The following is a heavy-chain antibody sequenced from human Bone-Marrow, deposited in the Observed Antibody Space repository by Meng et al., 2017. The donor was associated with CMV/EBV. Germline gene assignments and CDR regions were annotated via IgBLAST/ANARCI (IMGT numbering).Heavy chain of an antibody. CDR2: ISWNSGSI. CDR3: AKDSRGDYYYGMDV. J-gene: IGHJ6*02. CDR1: GFTFSSYW. V-gene: IGHV3-9*01. D-gene: IGHD3-10*01. Sequence: SLKISCAASGFTFSSYWMSWVRQAPGKGLEWVSGISWNSGSIGYADSVKGRFTISRDNAKNSLYLQMNSLRAEDTALYYCAKDSRGDYYYGMDVWGQGTTVTVSS.